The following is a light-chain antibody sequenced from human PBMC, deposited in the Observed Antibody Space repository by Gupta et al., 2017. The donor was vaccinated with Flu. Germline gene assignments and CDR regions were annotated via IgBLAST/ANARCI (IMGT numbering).Light chain of an antibody. V-gene: IGKV1-39*01. Sequence: DIQMTQSPSSLSASVGDRVTITCRASQSISSYLNWYQQKPGKAPKLLIYAASSLQSGVPSRFSGSGSWTDFSPTISSLQPEDFATFYCQQSYSTPRPFGQGTKVEIK. CDR3: QQSYSTPRP. CDR1: QSISSY. J-gene: IGKJ1*01. CDR2: AAS.